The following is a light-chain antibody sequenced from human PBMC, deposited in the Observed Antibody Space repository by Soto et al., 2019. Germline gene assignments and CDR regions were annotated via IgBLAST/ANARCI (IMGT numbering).Light chain of an antibody. CDR1: QSLLHITVDTF. CDR2: EVS. V-gene: IGKV2D-29*02. CDR3: MQSTQLPPT. Sequence: VLTQTPLSLSAVSGQPASISCKSSQSLLHITVDTFLAWYHQKPGQSPQLLIYEVSTRASGVPDRFSGSGSGTDFTLEISRVETDDVGIYYCMQSTQLPPTFGQGTRLEIK. J-gene: IGKJ5*01.